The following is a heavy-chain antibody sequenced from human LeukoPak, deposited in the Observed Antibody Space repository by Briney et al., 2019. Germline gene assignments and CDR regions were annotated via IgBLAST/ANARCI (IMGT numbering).Heavy chain of an antibody. CDR3: AKGGSYSP. D-gene: IGHD1-26*01. V-gene: IGHV3-9*01. Sequence: GGSLRLSCAASGFTFGDYAMHWVRQAPGKGLEWVSGISWNSDKVGYAGSVKGRFTISRDNARNYLFLQMSSLRAEDTAFYYCAKGGSYSPWGQGTLVTVSS. CDR2: ISWNSDKV. CDR1: GFTFGDYA. J-gene: IGHJ5*02.